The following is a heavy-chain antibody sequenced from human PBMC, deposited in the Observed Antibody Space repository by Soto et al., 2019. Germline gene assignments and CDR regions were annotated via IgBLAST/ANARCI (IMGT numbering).Heavy chain of an antibody. J-gene: IGHJ4*02. CDR2: IKSKTDGGTT. CDR3: TTDYNDYGDPFYFDY. Sequence: EVQLVESGGGLVKPGGSLRLSCAASGFTFSNAWMSWVRQAPGKGLEWVGRIKSKTDGGTTDYAAPVKGRFTISSDDSKNTLYLQMNSLKTEDTAVYYCTTDYNDYGDPFYFDYWGQGTLVTVSS. D-gene: IGHD4-17*01. CDR1: GFTFSNAW. V-gene: IGHV3-15*01.